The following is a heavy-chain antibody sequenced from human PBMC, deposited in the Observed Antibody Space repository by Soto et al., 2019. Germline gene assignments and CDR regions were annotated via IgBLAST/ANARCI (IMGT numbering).Heavy chain of an antibody. CDR1: GGSISSYY. CDR2: IYTSGST. Sequence: SETLSLTCTVSGGSISSYYWSWIRQPAGKGLEWIGRIYTSGSTNYNPSLKSRVTMSVDTSKNQFSLKLSSVTAADTAVYYCARGYDHRGGLLWGQYYYYYGMDVWGQGTTVNVSS. D-gene: IGHD3-10*01. CDR3: ARGYDHRGGLLWGQYYYYYGMDV. V-gene: IGHV4-4*07. J-gene: IGHJ6*02.